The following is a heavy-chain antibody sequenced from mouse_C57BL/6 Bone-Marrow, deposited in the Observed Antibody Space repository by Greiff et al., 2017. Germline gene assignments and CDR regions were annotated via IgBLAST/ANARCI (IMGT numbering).Heavy chain of an antibody. J-gene: IGHJ3*01. CDR1: EYEFTSHD. V-gene: IGHV5-2*03. CDR2: INSDGGST. CDR3: ARHDDYDDGLSFAY. Sequence: EVKLVESGGGLVQPGESLKLSCESNEYEFTSHDMSWVRKTPEKRLALVAAINSDGGSTYYPDTMERRFIISRDNTKKTLYLQMSSLGSEDTALYYCARHDDYDDGLSFAYWGQGTLVTVSA. D-gene: IGHD2-4*01.